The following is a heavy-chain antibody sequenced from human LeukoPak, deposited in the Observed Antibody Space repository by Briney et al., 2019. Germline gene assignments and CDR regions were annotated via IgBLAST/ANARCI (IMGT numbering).Heavy chain of an antibody. CDR2: IYYSGST. CDR3: ARYRRAVAGSRPFDY. V-gene: IGHV4-39*01. D-gene: IGHD6-19*01. Sequence: SETLSLTCTVSGGSISGSTYYWGWVRQPPGKGLEWIGSIYYSGSTNYNPSLKSRVTISVDTSKNQFSLRLNSVTAADTAVYYCARYRRAVAGSRPFDYWGQGTLVTVSS. CDR1: GGSISGSTYY. J-gene: IGHJ4*02.